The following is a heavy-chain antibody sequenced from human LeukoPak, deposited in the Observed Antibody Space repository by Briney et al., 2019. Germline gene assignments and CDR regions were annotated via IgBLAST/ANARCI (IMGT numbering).Heavy chain of an antibody. J-gene: IGHJ4*02. CDR3: ASPYSGYDYNFDH. Sequence: GGSLRLSCSASEFTFSSYAMHWVRQAPGKGLEYVSSISSNGGSTYYADSVKGRFTISRDNSKNTLFLQMSSLRTEDTAVYYCASPYSGYDYNFDHWGQGTLVTVSS. CDR1: EFTFSSYA. CDR2: ISSNGGST. D-gene: IGHD5-12*01. V-gene: IGHV3-64D*06.